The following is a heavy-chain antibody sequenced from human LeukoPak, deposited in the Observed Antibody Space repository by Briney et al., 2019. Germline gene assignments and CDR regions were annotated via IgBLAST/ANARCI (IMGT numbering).Heavy chain of an antibody. CDR1: GGSISSYY. V-gene: IGHV4-4*07. CDR3: ARGGHFFDV. D-gene: IGHD3-16*01. Sequence: PSETLSLTCTVSGGSISSYYWSWLRQPAGKGLECLGVIYTTGSTNYNPSLKSRVTVSRDTSKNQFSLKPTSVTAADTAVYYCARGGHFFDVWGKGTTVTVSS. J-gene: IGHJ6*03. CDR2: IYTTGST.